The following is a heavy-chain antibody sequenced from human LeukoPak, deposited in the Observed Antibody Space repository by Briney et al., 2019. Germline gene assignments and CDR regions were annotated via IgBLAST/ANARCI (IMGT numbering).Heavy chain of an antibody. Sequence: SETLSLTCAVYGGSFSGYYWSWIRQPPGKGLEWIGEINHSGSTNYNPSLKSRVTISVDTSKNQFSLKLSSVTAADTAVYYCARGFEYSSSFDYWGQGTLVTVSS. CDR1: GGSFSGYY. V-gene: IGHV4-34*01. CDR2: INHSGST. J-gene: IGHJ4*02. CDR3: ARGFEYSSSFDY. D-gene: IGHD6-6*01.